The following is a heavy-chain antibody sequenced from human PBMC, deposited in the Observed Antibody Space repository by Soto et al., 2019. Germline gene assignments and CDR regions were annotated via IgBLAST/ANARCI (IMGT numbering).Heavy chain of an antibody. CDR1: GFTSSSYW. Sequence: SGGSLRLSCAASGFTSSSYWMSWVRQAPGKGLEWVANIKQDGSEKFYVDSVKGRFTISRDNAKNSLYLQMNSLRAEDTAVYYCTRGTELRYCSSTSCPGMDVWGQGTTVTVSS. CDR2: IKQDGSEK. CDR3: TRGTELRYCSSTSCPGMDV. V-gene: IGHV3-7*03. D-gene: IGHD2-2*01. J-gene: IGHJ6*02.